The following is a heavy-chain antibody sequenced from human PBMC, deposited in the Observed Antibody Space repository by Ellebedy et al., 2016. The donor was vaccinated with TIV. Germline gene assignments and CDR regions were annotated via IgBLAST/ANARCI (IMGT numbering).Heavy chain of an antibody. CDR1: GFTFSSYA. D-gene: IGHD5-24*01. J-gene: IGHJ4*02. CDR3: GTVATTFDY. Sequence: GESLKISCAASGFTFSSYAMSWVRQAPGKGLEWVSAISGSGGSTYNADSVKGRFTISRDNSKNTLYLQMNSLRVEDTAVYYCGTVATTFDYWGQGTLVTVSS. CDR2: ISGSGGST. V-gene: IGHV3-23*01.